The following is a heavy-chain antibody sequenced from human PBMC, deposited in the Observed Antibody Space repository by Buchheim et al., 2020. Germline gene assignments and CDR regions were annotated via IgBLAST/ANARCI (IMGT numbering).Heavy chain of an antibody. CDR1: GFPLTNYY. J-gene: IGHJ6*02. D-gene: IGHD3-3*01. CDR2: INPSGGDT. Sequence: QGQLVQSGAEMKMPGASVIVSCRASGFPLTNYYIHWVRQAPGQGLEWVGRINPSGGDTIYAQRFQGRVTMTRDTSTSTADMELRSLRSDDSAVYFCAREGNDFWSGYAVFYGMDVWGQGTT. V-gene: IGHV1-46*01. CDR3: AREGNDFWSGYAVFYGMDV.